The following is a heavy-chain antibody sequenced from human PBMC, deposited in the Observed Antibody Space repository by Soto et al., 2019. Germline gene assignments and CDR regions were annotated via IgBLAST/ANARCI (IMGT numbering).Heavy chain of an antibody. J-gene: IGHJ4*02. CDR3: ARVSAYAGNFDY. V-gene: IGHV4-30-4*01. CDR1: GGSLSSGDYY. CDR2: IYYSGST. Sequence: SETLSLTCTVSGGSLSSGDYYWSWIRQPPGKGLEWIGYIYYSGSTYYNPSLKSRVTISVGTSKNQFSLKLSSVTAADTAVYYCARVSAYAGNFDYWGQGTLVTVSS. D-gene: IGHD6-13*01.